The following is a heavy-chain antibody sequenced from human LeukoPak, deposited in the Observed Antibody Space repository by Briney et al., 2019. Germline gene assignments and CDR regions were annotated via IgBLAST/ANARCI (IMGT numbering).Heavy chain of an antibody. CDR3: AKDKGREGDY. CDR1: GFDFSNYG. CDR2: ISSDGSEE. V-gene: IGHV3-30*18. J-gene: IGHJ4*02. D-gene: IGHD1-26*01. Sequence: GGSLRLSCAVSGFDFSNYGMHWVRQAQGKGLEWVAVISSDGSEEYYADSVKGLFTIFRDNSKKTLYLQMNSLRVEDTAVYYCAKDKGREGDYWGQGNLVTVSS.